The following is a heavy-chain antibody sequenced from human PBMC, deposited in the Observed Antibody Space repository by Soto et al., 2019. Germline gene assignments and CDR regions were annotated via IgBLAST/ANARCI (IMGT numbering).Heavy chain of an antibody. J-gene: IGHJ4*02. V-gene: IGHV4-4*02. CDR3: ASLPATSDFDY. Sequence: QVQLQESGPGLVKPSGTLSLTCAVSGGSISSSNWWSWVRQPPGKGLEWIGEIYHSGSTNYNPSLKXRFTXSXTKSKNQFSLKLSSVTAADTAVYYCASLPATSDFDYWGQGTLVTVSS. D-gene: IGHD2-2*01. CDR1: GGSISSSNW. CDR2: IYHSGST.